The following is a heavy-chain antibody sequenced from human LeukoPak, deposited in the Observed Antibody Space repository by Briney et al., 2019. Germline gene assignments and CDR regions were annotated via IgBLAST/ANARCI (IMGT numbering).Heavy chain of an antibody. CDR2: IIQDGSEK. Sequence: GGSLRLSCAVSGFTFSTYWMSWVRQAPGTGLEWVANIIQDGSEKYYVDSLEGRFTISRDNAKNSLYLQMNSLRAEDTAVYYCVLSGSYRNDAFHSWGQGTMVTVSS. CDR3: VLSGSYRNDAFHS. J-gene: IGHJ3*02. CDR1: GFTFSTYW. V-gene: IGHV3-7*05. D-gene: IGHD1-26*01.